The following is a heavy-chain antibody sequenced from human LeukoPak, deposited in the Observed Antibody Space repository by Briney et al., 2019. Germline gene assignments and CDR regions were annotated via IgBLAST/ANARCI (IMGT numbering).Heavy chain of an antibody. V-gene: IGHV3-7*01. D-gene: IGHD3-22*01. CDR3: ATDRRVFYDRSGYYGLDY. J-gene: IGHJ4*02. CDR2: IKQDGSDQ. CDR1: GFTFNNYW. Sequence: GGSLRLACAASGFTFNNYWMTWVRQAPGKGLEWVATIKQDGSDQYYVGSVKGRFTISRDNAKNSLYLQMNSLRDEDTAVYYCATDRRVFYDRSGYYGLDYWGQGTLVTVSS.